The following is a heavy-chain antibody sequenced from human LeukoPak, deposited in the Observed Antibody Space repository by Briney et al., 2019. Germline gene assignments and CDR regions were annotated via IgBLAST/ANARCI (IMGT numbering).Heavy chain of an antibody. V-gene: IGHV3-48*01. CDR1: GFTFSSYS. CDR2: ISSSSSTI. D-gene: IGHD2-2*01. Sequence: GGSLRLSCAASGFTFSSYSMNWVRQAPGKGREWVSYISSSSSTIYYADSVKGRFTISRDNAKNSLYLQMNSLRAEDTAVYYCARDRPAAIVDAEYFQHWGQGTLVTVSS. J-gene: IGHJ1*01. CDR3: ARDRPAAIVDAEYFQH.